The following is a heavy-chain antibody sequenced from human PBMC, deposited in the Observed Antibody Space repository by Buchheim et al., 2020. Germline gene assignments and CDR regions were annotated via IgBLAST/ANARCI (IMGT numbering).Heavy chain of an antibody. J-gene: IGHJ4*02. Sequence: QVQLQQWGAGLLKPSETLSLTCAVYGGSFSGYYWSWIRQPPGKGLEWIGEINHSGSTNYNPSLKSRVTISVDTSKNQFSLTLSSVTAADTAVYYCARGWRWLQSGFDYWGQGTL. V-gene: IGHV4-34*01. CDR2: INHSGST. CDR1: GGSFSGYY. CDR3: ARGWRWLQSGFDY. D-gene: IGHD5-24*01.